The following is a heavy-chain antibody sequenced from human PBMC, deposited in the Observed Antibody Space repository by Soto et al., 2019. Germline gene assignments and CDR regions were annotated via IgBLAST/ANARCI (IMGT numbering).Heavy chain of an antibody. V-gene: IGHV1-46*01. CDR3: ARVISTDTAMALRY. J-gene: IGHJ4*02. CDR2: INPGGGTI. CDR1: GYTFSSYY. Sequence: ASVKVSCKASGYTFSSYYIHWARQAPGQGLEWMGLINPGGGTISYAQQFQGRVTMTRDTSTSRVYMELSSLISEDTAVYYCARVISTDTAMALRYWGQGTLVTVSS. D-gene: IGHD5-18*01.